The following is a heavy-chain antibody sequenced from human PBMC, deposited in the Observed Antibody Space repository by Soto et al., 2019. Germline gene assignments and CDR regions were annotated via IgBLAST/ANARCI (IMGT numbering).Heavy chain of an antibody. J-gene: IGHJ6*02. D-gene: IGHD3-3*01. CDR1: GFTFSSYG. CDR3: AKDLGPVLRFLEWLFYYYYGMDV. Sequence: GGSLRLSCAASGFTFSSYGMHWVRQAPGKGLEWVAVISYDGSNKYYADSVKGRFTISRDNSKNTLYLQMNSLRAEDTAVYYCAKDLGPVLRFLEWLFYYYYGMDVWDQGTTVTVSS. CDR2: ISYDGSNK. V-gene: IGHV3-30*18.